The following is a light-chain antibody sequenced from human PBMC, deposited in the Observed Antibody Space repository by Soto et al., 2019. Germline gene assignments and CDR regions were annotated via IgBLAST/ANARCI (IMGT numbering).Light chain of an antibody. CDR1: SSNIGAGYD. CDR2: GNS. V-gene: IGLV1-40*01. J-gene: IGLJ1*01. Sequence: QPVLTQPPSVSGAPGQRVTISCTGSSSNIGAGYDVHWYQQLPGTAPKLLIYGNSNRPSGVPDRFSGSNSGTSASLAITGLQAEDEADYYCQSYDSALSALYVFGTGTQLTVL. CDR3: QSYDSALSALYV.